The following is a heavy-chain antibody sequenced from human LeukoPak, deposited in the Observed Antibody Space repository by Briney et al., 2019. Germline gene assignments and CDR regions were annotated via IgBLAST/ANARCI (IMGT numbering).Heavy chain of an antibody. J-gene: IGHJ6*03. V-gene: IGHV3-23*01. D-gene: IGHD5-12*01. CDR3: AKDRSGYDYYYYYYMDV. Sequence: GGSLRLSCAASGFTFSSYGMSWVRQAPGKGLEWVSAISGSGGSTYYADSVKGRFTISRDNSKNTLYLQMNSLRAEDTAVYYCAKDRSGYDYYYYYYMDVWGKGTTVTISS. CDR2: ISGSGGST. CDR1: GFTFSSYG.